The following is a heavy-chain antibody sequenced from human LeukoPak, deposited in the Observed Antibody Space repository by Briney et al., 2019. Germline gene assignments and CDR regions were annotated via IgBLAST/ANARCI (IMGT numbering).Heavy chain of an antibody. V-gene: IGHV6-1*01. CDR3: ARDHGSGWYSYLGD. J-gene: IGHJ4*02. D-gene: IGHD6-19*01. Sequence: PSQTLSLTCTISGDSVSSNSAAWNWIRQSPSRGLEWLGRTYYRPTWYNAYAVSVKTRIPINPYTSKNQFSLQLNSVSPEDTAVYYCARDHGSGWYSYLGDWGQGTLVTVSS. CDR2: TYYRPTWYN. CDR1: GDSVSSNSAA.